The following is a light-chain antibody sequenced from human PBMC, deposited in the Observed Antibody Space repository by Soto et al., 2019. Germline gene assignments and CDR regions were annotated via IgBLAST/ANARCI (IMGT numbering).Light chain of an antibody. CDR1: QSVSSSY. CDR3: QQYGSPTLT. V-gene: IGKV3-20*01. CDR2: GAS. J-gene: IGKJ4*01. Sequence: EIVLTQSPGTLSLSPGERATLSCRASQSVSSSYLAWYQQKPGQAPRLLIYGASSRATGIPDRFSGSGSGTDFPLTISRLEPENFAGYYCQQYGSPTLTFGGGTKVDIK.